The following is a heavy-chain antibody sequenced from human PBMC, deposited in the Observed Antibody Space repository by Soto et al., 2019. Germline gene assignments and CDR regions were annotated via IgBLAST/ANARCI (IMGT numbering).Heavy chain of an antibody. CDR2: ITSSSSTI. CDR1: GFTFSSYA. V-gene: IGHV3-48*02. Sequence: PGGSLRLSCAASGFTFSSYAMIWVRQAPGKGLEWVAYITSSSSTIYYADSVMGRFTISRVNAKDSLYLQMNSLRDEDTAVYYCARSGSYRFDYWGQGTLVTVSS. D-gene: IGHD1-26*01. J-gene: IGHJ4*02. CDR3: ARSGSYRFDY.